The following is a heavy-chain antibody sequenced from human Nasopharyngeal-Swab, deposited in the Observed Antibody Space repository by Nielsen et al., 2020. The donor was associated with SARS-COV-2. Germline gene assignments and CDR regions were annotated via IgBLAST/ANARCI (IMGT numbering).Heavy chain of an antibody. Sequence: WIGQPAGKGPEWVSVIYSGGSTYSADSMKGRVSVSRDNSKNTLYLQMNSLRAEDTAVYYCARGTYDSSGYFWDYWGQGTLVTVSA. CDR2: IYSGGST. D-gene: IGHD3-22*01. J-gene: IGHJ4*02. V-gene: IGHV3-53*03. CDR3: ARGTYDSSGYFWDY.